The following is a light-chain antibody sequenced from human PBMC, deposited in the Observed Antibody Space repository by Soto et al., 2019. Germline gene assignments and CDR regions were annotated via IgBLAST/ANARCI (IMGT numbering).Light chain of an antibody. V-gene: IGKV1-13*02. Sequence: AIQLTQSPSSLSASVGDRVTITCRASQGISSALAWYRQKPGKAPKLLIYDVSSLESGVPSRFSGSGSGTDFTLNISSLQPEDFATYYCQQFNSYPHTFGGGTKVEIK. CDR3: QQFNSYPHT. J-gene: IGKJ4*01. CDR1: QGISSA. CDR2: DVS.